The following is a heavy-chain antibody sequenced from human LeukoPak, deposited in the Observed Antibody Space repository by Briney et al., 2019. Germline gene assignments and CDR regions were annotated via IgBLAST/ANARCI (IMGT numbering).Heavy chain of an antibody. CDR2: IYYSGST. D-gene: IGHD6-19*01. V-gene: IGHV4-61*01. J-gene: IGHJ4*02. Sequence: PSETLSLTRTVSGGSVSSGSYYWSWIRQPPGKGLEWIGYIYYSGSTNYNPSLKSRVTISVDTSKNQFSLKLSSVTAADTAVYYCASSSGWDYFGYWGQGTLVTVSS. CDR3: ASSSGWDYFGY. CDR1: GGSVSSGSYY.